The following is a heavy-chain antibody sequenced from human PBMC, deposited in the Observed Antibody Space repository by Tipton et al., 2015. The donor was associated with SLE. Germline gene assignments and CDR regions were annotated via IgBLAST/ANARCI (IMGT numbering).Heavy chain of an antibody. V-gene: IGHV1-69*05. D-gene: IGHD6-13*01. CDR3: ARDLGDGHSSSQGDY. CDR1: GYTFTSYG. Sequence: QLVQSGAEVKKPGASVKVSCKASGYTFTSYGISWVRQAPGQGLEWMGGIIPIFGTANYAQKFQGRVTITTDESTSTAYMELSGLRSENTAVYYCARDLGDGHSSSQGDYWGQGTLVTVSS. CDR2: IIPIFGTA. J-gene: IGHJ4*02.